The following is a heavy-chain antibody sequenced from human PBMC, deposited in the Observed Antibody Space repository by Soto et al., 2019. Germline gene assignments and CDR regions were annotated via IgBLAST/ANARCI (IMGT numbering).Heavy chain of an antibody. Sequence: QLQLQESGPGLVKPSETLFLTCTVSGGSISSRSYFWGWIRQPPGKGLEWIGSVSYNVRTYYNPSLKILLTMSVDTSKNQFFLKLSSVTAADTAVYYCARQAVDEGYSSGWYFDSWGQGTLGTVSS. D-gene: IGHD6-19*01. CDR2: VSYNVRT. J-gene: IGHJ4*02. CDR1: GGSISSRSYF. V-gene: IGHV4-39*01. CDR3: ARQAVDEGYSSGWYFDS.